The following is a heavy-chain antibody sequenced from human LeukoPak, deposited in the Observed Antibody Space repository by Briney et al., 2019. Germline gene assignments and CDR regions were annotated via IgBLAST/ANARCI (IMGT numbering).Heavy chain of an antibody. J-gene: IGHJ4*02. D-gene: IGHD3-9*01. CDR2: ISSSGSTI. CDR3: ASQYYDILTGHPLDY. Sequence: EGSLRLSCAASGFTFSSYEMNWVRQAPGRGLEWVSYISSSGSTIYYADSVKGRFTISRDNAKNSLYLQMNSLRAEDTAVYYCASQYYDILTGHPLDYWGQGTLVTVSS. CDR1: GFTFSSYE. V-gene: IGHV3-48*03.